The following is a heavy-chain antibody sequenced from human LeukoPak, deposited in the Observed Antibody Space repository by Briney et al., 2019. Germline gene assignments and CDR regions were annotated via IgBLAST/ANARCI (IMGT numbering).Heavy chain of an antibody. CDR1: GYTFTSYG. V-gene: IGHV1-18*04. CDR3: ARDSSSWYDNRPLFDY. D-gene: IGHD6-13*01. Sequence: GASVKVSCKASGYTFTSYGISWVRQAPGQGLEWMGWISAYNGNTNYAQKLQGRVTMTTDTSTSTAYMELRSLRSDDTAVYYCARDSSSWYDNRPLFDYWGQGTLVTVSS. J-gene: IGHJ4*02. CDR2: ISAYNGNT.